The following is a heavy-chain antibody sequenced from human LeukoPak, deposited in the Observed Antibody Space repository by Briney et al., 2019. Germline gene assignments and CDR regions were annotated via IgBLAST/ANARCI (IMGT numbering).Heavy chain of an antibody. CDR1: GFTFSSYA. CDR3: AKDQGTGIAAAGTSHY. V-gene: IGHV3-23*01. D-gene: IGHD6-13*01. J-gene: IGHJ4*02. CDR2: ISGSGGST. Sequence: GGSLRLSCAASGFTFSSYAMSRVRQAPGKGLEWVSVISGSGGSTYYADSVKGRFTISRDNSKNTLYLQMNSLRAEDTAVYYCAKDQGTGIAAAGTSHYWGQGTLVTVSS.